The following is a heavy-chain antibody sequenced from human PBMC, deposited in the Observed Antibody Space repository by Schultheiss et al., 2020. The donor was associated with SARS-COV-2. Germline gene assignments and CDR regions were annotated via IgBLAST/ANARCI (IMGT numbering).Heavy chain of an antibody. CDR2: MYYSGST. Sequence: SQTLSLTCTVSGGSISSSSFYWSWIRQPPGKGLEWIGYMYYSGSTDYNPSLNSRVTISIDTSKNQFSLKLSSVTAADTAVYYCARDLSAAAGLFDPWGQGTLVTVSS. CDR3: ARDLSAAAGLFDP. D-gene: IGHD6-13*01. J-gene: IGHJ5*02. CDR1: GGSISSSSFY. V-gene: IGHV4-61*01.